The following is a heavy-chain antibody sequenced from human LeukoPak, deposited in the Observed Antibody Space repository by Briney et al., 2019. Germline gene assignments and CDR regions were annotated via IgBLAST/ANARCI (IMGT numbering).Heavy chain of an antibody. V-gene: IGHV1-2*06. J-gene: IGHJ6*03. CDR1: GYTFTGYY. D-gene: IGHD6-13*01. CDR2: INPNSGGT. Sequence: GASVKVSCKASGYTFTGYYMHWVRQAPGQGLEWMGRINPNSGGTNYAQKFQGRVTMTRDTSISTAYMELSRLRSDDTAVYHCARDRRRIAAAGTNYYYYMDVWGKGTTVTVSS. CDR3: ARDRRRIAAAGTNYYYYMDV.